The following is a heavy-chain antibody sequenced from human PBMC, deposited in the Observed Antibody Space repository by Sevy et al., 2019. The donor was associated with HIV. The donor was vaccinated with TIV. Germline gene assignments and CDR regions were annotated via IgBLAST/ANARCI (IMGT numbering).Heavy chain of an antibody. D-gene: IGHD2-15*01. CDR1: GFSLSDHA. CDR3: ARFVGYCSGGRCSIIDF. CDR2: ISYNGRNQ. J-gene: IGHJ4*02. Sequence: GGCLRLSCAASGFSLSDHAVSWVRQTPGKGLEWLADISYNGRNQYYADSVKGRFTISKDDSKNTLYLQLNSLRAEDTAVYYCARFVGYCSGGRCSIIDFWGQGTLVTVSS. V-gene: IGHV3-30*04.